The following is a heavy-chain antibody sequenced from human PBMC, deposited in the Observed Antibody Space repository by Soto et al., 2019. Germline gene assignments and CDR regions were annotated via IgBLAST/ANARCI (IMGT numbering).Heavy chain of an antibody. CDR2: IYYSGST. D-gene: IGHD4-17*01. J-gene: IGHJ4*02. V-gene: IGHV4-59*08. CDR3: ARHGVTTVGADS. CDR1: GGSISSYY. Sequence: QVQLQESGPGLVKPSETLSLTCTVSGGSISSYYWSWIWQPPGKGLEWLGYIYYSGSTNYNPSLKSRVTISVDTSKNQFPLKLSSVTAADTAVYYYARHGVTTVGADSWGQGTLVTVSS.